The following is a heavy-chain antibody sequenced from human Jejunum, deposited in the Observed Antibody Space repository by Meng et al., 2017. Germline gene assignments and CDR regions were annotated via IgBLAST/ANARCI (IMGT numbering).Heavy chain of an antibody. CDR3: ARTYSTSFFDS. J-gene: IGHJ4*02. D-gene: IGHD6-6*01. CDR2: IYYTGLT. V-gene: IGHV4-61*01. CDR1: GGSVNFGLYC. Sequence: SETLSLTCTVSGGSVNFGLYCWSWIRQPPGKKLEWIGHIYYTGLTNYNPSLKSRVAISLDASKNQFSLKLNSVSAADSAVYFCARTYSTSFFDSWGQGALVTVSS.